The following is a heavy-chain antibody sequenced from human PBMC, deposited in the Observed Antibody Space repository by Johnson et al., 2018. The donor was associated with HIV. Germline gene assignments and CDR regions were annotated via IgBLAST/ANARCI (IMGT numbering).Heavy chain of an antibody. J-gene: IGHJ3*02. CDR1: GFTFSSYG. D-gene: IGHD5-24*01. V-gene: IGHV3-48*01. Sequence: VQLVESGGGVVQPGGSLRLSCAASGFTFSSYGMHWVRQAPGKGLAWVSYLSSSGSTIYYADSVKGRFSMSRENVKNSLYLQMNNLRAGDTAVYFCARESRDGPNLRAFDIWGQGTTVIVSS. CDR2: LSSSGSTI. CDR3: ARESRDGPNLRAFDI.